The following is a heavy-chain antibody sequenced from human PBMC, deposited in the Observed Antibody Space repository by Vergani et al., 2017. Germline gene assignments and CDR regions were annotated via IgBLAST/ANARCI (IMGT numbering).Heavy chain of an antibody. CDR2: IYHSGST. J-gene: IGHJ4*02. Sequence: QVQLQESGPGLVKPSETLSLTCTVSGYSISSGYYWGWIRQPPGKGLEWIGSIYHSGSTYYNPSLKSRVTISVDTSKNQFSLKLSSVTAADTAGYYCAAIYGYLDYWGQGTLVTVSS. CDR1: GYSISSGYY. V-gene: IGHV4-38-2*02. D-gene: IGHD3-10*01. CDR3: AAIYGYLDY.